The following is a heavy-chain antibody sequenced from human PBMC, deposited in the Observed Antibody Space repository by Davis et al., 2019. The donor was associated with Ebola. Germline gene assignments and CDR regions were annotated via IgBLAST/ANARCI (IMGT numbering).Heavy chain of an antibody. Sequence: GESLKIPCAAPGITFSTYYITWVRQDPGKGLEWVATIPHVGSEKYYVDSVKGRFTSSRDNAKNSLYLQMNSLRVEDTAVYYCARDWAGLDVWGKGTTVTVSS. CDR3: ARDWAGLDV. V-gene: IGHV3-7*01. D-gene: IGHD3-16*01. J-gene: IGHJ6*04. CDR1: GITFSTYY. CDR2: IPHVGSEK.